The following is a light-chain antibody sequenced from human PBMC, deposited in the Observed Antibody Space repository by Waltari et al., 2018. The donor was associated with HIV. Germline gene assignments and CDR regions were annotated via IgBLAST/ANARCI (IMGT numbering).Light chain of an antibody. Sequence: QSALTQPASVSGSPGQSITISCDLNAYENVSSYQRHPGKATKVIIYEVINRPSGLSKRFSGSKCGNTATLTISGLQLEDEADYFCTSYITSATPVFGRGTKVTVL. CDR3: TSYITSATPV. J-gene: IGLJ2*01. CDR2: EVI. CDR1: DLNAYEN. V-gene: IGLV2-14*01.